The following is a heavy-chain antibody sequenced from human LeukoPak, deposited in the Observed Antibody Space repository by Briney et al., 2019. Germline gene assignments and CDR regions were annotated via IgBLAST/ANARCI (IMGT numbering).Heavy chain of an antibody. V-gene: IGHV5-51*01. D-gene: IGHD2-15*01. Sequence: GESPKISCKGSGYSFNTYWIGWVRQMPGKGLEWMGIIYPGDSDTRYSPSFQGQVTISADKSISTAYLQWSSLKASDTAMYYCARHGSCSGGSCLTGGNAFDIWGQGTMVTVSS. CDR1: GYSFNTYW. CDR2: IYPGDSDT. J-gene: IGHJ3*02. CDR3: ARHGSCSGGSCLTGGNAFDI.